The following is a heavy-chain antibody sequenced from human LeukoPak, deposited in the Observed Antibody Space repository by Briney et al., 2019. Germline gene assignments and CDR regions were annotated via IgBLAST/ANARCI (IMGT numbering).Heavy chain of an antibody. J-gene: IGHJ6*02. V-gene: IGHV3-33*01. Sequence: GGSLRLSCAASGYSLSNYGMHWVRQAPGKGLEWVAVIWYDGGNKYYGDSVKGRFTISRDTSKNTMYLQMNSLRAEDTAVYYCARDRRYGSGSGSRYYGMDVWGQGTRSPSP. D-gene: IGHD3-10*01. CDR3: ARDRRYGSGSGSRYYGMDV. CDR2: IWYDGGNK. CDR1: GYSLSNYG.